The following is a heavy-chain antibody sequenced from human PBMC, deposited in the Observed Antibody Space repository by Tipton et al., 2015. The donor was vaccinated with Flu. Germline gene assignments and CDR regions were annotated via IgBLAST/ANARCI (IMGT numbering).Heavy chain of an antibody. D-gene: IGHD1-26*01. CDR2: ISTYNGKT. V-gene: IGHV1-18*01. J-gene: IGHJ4*02. Sequence: QLVQSGAEVKKPGASVKVSCKVSGYTFTSYGMSWVRQAPGQGLEWMGWISTYNGKTNYAQKFQGRVTMTRDTSTSTAYMELRSLGFDDTAVYYCAARSGTNPYYFDYWGQGTLVTVSS. CDR1: GYTFTSYG. CDR3: AARSGTNPYYFDY.